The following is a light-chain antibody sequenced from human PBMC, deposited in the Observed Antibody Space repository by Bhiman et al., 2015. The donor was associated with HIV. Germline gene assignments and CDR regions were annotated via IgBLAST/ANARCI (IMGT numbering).Light chain of an antibody. CDR1: NIGSKS. CDR2: YDS. J-gene: IGLJ2*01. Sequence: GPGKTARITCGGNNIGSKSVHWYQQKPGQAPVLVIYYDSDRPSGIPERFSGSNSGNTATLTISRVEAGDEADYYCQVWDSSTAGVFGGGTKLTVL. V-gene: IGLV3-21*01. CDR3: QVWDSSTAGV.